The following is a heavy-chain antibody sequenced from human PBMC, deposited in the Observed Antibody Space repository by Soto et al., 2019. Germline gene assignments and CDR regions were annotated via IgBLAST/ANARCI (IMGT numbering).Heavy chain of an antibody. CDR3: AKAKEIVGVIGFDY. CDR2: ILGSGGT. J-gene: IGHJ4*02. Sequence: GGSLRLSCAASGFTFSKYAMMWVRQAPGKGLEWVSGILGSGGTYHADSVKGRFTISKDNSKNTLYLQMNSLRAEDTAVYYCAKAKEIVGVIGFDYWGQGALVTVSS. CDR1: GFTFSKYA. D-gene: IGHD3-22*01. V-gene: IGHV3-23*01.